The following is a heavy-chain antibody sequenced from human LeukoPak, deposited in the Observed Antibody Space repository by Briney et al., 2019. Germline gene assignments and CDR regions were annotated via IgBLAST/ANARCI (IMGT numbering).Heavy chain of an antibody. Sequence: PGGSLRLSCAASGFTLSDYRMSWVRQAPGKGLAWVANIEQDGSQVQYVDSVTGRFTISRDNAKNSLSLQMNSLRAEDTAVYYCARWATSFDLWGQGSLVTVSS. CDR3: ARWATSFDL. V-gene: IGHV3-7*01. CDR1: GFTLSDYR. D-gene: IGHD3-3*01. CDR2: IEQDGSQV. J-gene: IGHJ4*02.